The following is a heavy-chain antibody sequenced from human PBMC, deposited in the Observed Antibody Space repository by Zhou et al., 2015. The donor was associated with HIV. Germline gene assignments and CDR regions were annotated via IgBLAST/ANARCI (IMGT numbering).Heavy chain of an antibody. CDR3: ARVDCSSTSCYAGSWYFDL. CDR1: GGTFSSYA. Sequence: QVQLVQSGAEVKKPGSSVKVSCKASGGTFSSYAISWVRQAPGQGLEWMGGIIPIFGTANYAQKFQGRVTITADESTSTAYMELSSLRSEDTAVYYCARVDCSSTSCYAGSWYFDLWGRGTLVTVSS. J-gene: IGHJ2*01. CDR2: IIPIFGTA. D-gene: IGHD2-2*01. V-gene: IGHV1-69*01.